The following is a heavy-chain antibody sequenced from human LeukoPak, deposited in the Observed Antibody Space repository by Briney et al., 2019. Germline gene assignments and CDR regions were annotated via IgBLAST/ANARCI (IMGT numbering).Heavy chain of an antibody. V-gene: IGHV1-18*01. D-gene: IGHD3-3*01. CDR1: GYTFSSCA. CDR3: ARQTYYDFWSGYYIPYFDY. CDR2: ISAYNGNT. Sequence: GASVKVSCKASGYTFSSCAINWVRQAPGQGLEWMGWISAYNGNTNYAQKLQGRVTMTTDTSTSTAYMELRSLRSDDTAVYYCARQTYYDFWSGYYIPYFDYWGQGTLVTVSS. J-gene: IGHJ4*02.